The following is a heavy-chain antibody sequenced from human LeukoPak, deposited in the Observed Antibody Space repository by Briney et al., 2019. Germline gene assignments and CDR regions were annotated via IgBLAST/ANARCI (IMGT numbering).Heavy chain of an antibody. Sequence: PSETLSLTCTVSGYSISTGYYWDWIRQPPGKGLEWVSGINWNGGSTGYADSVKGRFTISRDNAKNSLYLQMNSLRAEDTALYYCARESTLRFLEWLPGTDFDHWGQGTLVTVSS. CDR1: GYSISTGYY. V-gene: IGHV3-20*04. D-gene: IGHD3-3*01. J-gene: IGHJ4*02. CDR3: ARESTLRFLEWLPGTDFDH. CDR2: INWNGGST.